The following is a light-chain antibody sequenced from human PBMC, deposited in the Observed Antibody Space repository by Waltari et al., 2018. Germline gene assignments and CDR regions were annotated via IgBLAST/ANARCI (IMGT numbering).Light chain of an antibody. CDR1: QSVDTW. V-gene: IGKV1-5*03. Sequence: DIQMTQSPSTLSAFVGYRVTITCRASQSVDTWLAWYQQKPGKAPKLLISKASNLRSGVPSRFSGSGFGTEFTLTISSLQPDDVATYYCQHYVSYSVAFGGGTKVELK. CDR3: QHYVSYSVA. J-gene: IGKJ4*01. CDR2: KAS.